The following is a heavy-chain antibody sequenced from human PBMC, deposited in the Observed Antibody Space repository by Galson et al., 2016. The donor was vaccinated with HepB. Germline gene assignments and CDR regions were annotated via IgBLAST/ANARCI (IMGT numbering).Heavy chain of an antibody. D-gene: IGHD1-26*01. CDR3: ARLDSGRNLDE. CDR2: LDPEDGKI. CDR1: GYPLTELS. J-gene: IGHJ4*02. V-gene: IGHV1-24*01. Sequence: SVKVSCKVSGYPLTELSMHWVRQAPGKGLEWIGGLDPEDGKILYAQKFQGRVNLIEDTSTDTAYRERSSLTSEDTAMYSCARLDSGRNLDEWGKGNRGTVSA.